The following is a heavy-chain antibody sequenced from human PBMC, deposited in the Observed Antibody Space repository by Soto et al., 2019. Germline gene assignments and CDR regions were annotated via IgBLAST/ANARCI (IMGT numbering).Heavy chain of an antibody. CDR1: VGTFSSYA. D-gene: IGHD2-15*01. V-gene: IGHV1-69*06. CDR3: ASHEGGGSSAQFDY. CDR2: IIPIFGTG. J-gene: IGHJ4*02. Sequence: SVKVSCKASVGTFSSYAISGVRQAPGQGLEWMGGIIPIFGTGNYAQKFQGRVKSTADKSTSTAYMELSSLRSEDTAVYYCASHEGGGSSAQFDYWGQGTLVTVSS.